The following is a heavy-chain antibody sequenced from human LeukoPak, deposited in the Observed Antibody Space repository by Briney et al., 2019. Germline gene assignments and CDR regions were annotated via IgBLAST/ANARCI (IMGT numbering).Heavy chain of an antibody. J-gene: IGHJ4*02. Sequence: SETLSLTCAVYGGSFSGYYWSWIRQPPGKGLEWIGEINHSGSTNYNPSLKGRVTISVDTSKNQFSLKLSSVTAADTAVYYCARARGWRGHFDYWGQGTLVTVSS. D-gene: IGHD1-26*01. CDR2: INHSGST. CDR1: GGSFSGYY. V-gene: IGHV4-34*01. CDR3: ARARGWRGHFDY.